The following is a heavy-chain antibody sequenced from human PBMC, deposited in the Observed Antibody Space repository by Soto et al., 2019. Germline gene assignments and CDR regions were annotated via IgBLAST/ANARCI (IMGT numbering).Heavy chain of an antibody. D-gene: IGHD5-12*01. CDR3: ARVRYEYYHYVMDF. CDR2: IVPIFGTA. Sequence: GASVKVSCKASGGTFSSYAISWVRQAPGQGLEWMGGIVPIFGTANYAQKFQGRVTITADKSTSTAYMELSSLRSEDTAVYYCARVRYEYYHYVMDFWGQGTTVTVSS. CDR1: GGTFSSYA. J-gene: IGHJ6*02. V-gene: IGHV1-69*06.